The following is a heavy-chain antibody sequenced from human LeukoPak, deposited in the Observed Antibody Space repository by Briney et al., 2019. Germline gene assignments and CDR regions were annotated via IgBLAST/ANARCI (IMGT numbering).Heavy chain of an antibody. V-gene: IGHV4-34*01. D-gene: IGHD4-11*01. Sequence: SETLSLTCAVYGVSFSGYYWSWIRQPPGKGLEWIWEINHSGSTNYNPSLKSRVTISVDTYKNQFSLKLSSVTAADTAVYYCASTLQPPDYWGQGTLVTVSS. CDR2: INHSGST. CDR1: GVSFSGYY. J-gene: IGHJ4*02. CDR3: ASTLQPPDY.